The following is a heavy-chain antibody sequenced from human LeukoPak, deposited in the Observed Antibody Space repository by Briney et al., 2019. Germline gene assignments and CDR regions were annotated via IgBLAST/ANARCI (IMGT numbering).Heavy chain of an antibody. CDR3: AKPTIAAAGNFEY. CDR1: GFTFSDYY. Sequence: PGGSLRLSCAASGFTFSDYYMSWIRQAPGKGLEWVSHISSFSNFRSYADSVKGRFTISRDNAKNSLYLQVNSLRAEDTAVYYCAKPTIAAAGNFEYWGQGTLVTVSS. CDR2: ISSFSNFR. J-gene: IGHJ4*02. D-gene: IGHD6-13*01. V-gene: IGHV3-11*03.